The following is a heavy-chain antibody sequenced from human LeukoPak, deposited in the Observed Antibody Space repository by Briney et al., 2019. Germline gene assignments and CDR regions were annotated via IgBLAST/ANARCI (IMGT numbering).Heavy chain of an antibody. Sequence: ASVKVSCKASGYTFTSYDINWVRQATGQGLEWMGWMNPNSGNTGHAQKFQGRVTMTRNTSISTAYMELSSLRSEDTAVYYCARVLYSSSWYGDYNWFDPWGQGTLVTVSS. CDR2: MNPNSGNT. D-gene: IGHD6-13*01. V-gene: IGHV1-8*01. CDR1: GYTFTSYD. J-gene: IGHJ5*02. CDR3: ARVLYSSSWYGDYNWFDP.